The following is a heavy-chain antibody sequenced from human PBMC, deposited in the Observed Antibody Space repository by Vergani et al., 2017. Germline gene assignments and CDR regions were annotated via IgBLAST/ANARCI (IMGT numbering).Heavy chain of an antibody. D-gene: IGHD1-14*01. CDR2: TWYDGNNK. CDR3: ARDLRLLYNRFDP. CDR1: GFTFNQYG. J-gene: IGHJ5*02. Sequence: QVQLVESGGGVVQPGRSLRLSCAASGFTFNQYGMHWLRQAPGKGLEWVAVTWYDGNNKQYADSVKGRFNISRDNSKSTMYLQMNSLRDEDTGVYYCARDLRLLYNRFDPWGQGTLVTVSS. V-gene: IGHV3-33*01.